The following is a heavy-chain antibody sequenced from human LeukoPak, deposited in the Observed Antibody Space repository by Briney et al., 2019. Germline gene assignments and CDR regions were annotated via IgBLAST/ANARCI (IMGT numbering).Heavy chain of an antibody. CDR3: AREAPGLMVYATKWGYNWFDP. CDR2: IYYSGST. V-gene: IGHV4-30-4*01. Sequence: SQTLSLTCTVSGGSISSGDYYWSWIRQPPGRGLEWIGYIYYSGSTYYNPSLKSRVTISVNTSKNQFSLKLSSVTAADTAVYYCAREAPGLMVYATKWGYNWFDPWGQGTLVTVSS. J-gene: IGHJ5*02. CDR1: GGSISSGDYY. D-gene: IGHD2-8*01.